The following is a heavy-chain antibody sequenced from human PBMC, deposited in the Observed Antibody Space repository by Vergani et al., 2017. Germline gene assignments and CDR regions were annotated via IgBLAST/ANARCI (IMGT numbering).Heavy chain of an antibody. Sequence: QVQLQESGPGLVKPSETLSLTCAVSGYSISSGYYWGWIRQPPGKGLEWIGSIYHSGSTYYNPSLKSRVTISVDTSKNQFSLKLSSVTAADTAVYYCARQGWELLLTFFDYWGQGTLVTVSS. CDR3: ARQGWELLLTFFDY. V-gene: IGHV4-38-2*01. J-gene: IGHJ4*02. D-gene: IGHD1-26*01. CDR1: GYSISSGYY. CDR2: IYHSGST.